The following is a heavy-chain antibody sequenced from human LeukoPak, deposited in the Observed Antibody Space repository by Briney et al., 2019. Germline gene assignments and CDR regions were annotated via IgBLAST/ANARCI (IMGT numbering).Heavy chain of an antibody. CDR3: ARETGYAYGRAPLDY. V-gene: IGHV1-69*06. CDR1: GGTFSTFG. D-gene: IGHD5-18*01. J-gene: IGHJ4*02. CDR2: IIPMSGTV. Sequence: GASVKVSCKASGGTFSTFGLSWVRQAPGQGLEWMGGIIPMSGTVNNAQKFQGRVTITADKSTGTAYMELSSLRSDDTAVYYCARETGYAYGRAPLDYWGQGTLVTVSS.